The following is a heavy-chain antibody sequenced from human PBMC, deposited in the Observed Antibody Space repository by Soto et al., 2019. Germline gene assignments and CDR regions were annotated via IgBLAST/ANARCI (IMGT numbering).Heavy chain of an antibody. J-gene: IGHJ5*02. CDR3: ARGVKRDIVVVPAARNWLDP. CDR1: GGSFSGYY. V-gene: IGHV4-34*01. CDR2: LNQSAST. Sequence: PSETLSLTCAVHGGSFSGYYWSWIRRPPGKGLEWSGELNQSASTNYDPSLKSRVTISVDTSKNQFSLKLSSVTAADTAVYYCARGVKRDIVVVPAARNWLDPWGQGTRVTVCS. D-gene: IGHD2-2*01.